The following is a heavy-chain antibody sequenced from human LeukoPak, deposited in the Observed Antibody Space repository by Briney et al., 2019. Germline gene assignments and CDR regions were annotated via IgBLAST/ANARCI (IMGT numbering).Heavy chain of an antibody. CDR1: GYTFTDYY. J-gene: IGHJ4*02. V-gene: IGHV1-2*02. CDR3: AITLTSAGAGDFDN. CDR2: INPNSGDP. D-gene: IGHD6-19*01. Sequence: ASVTVSCTASGYTFTDYYMHWVRQAPGQGHEWMGWINPNSGDPNYAQKFQGRVTMTRDTSISTAYMELSRLRSDDTAVYYCAITLTSAGAGDFDNWGQGTLVTVSS.